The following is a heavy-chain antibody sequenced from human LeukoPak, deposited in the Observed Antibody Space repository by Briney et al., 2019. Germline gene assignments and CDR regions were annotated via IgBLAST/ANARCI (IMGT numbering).Heavy chain of an antibody. CDR1: GASISSYY. V-gene: IGHV4-59*01. Sequence: PSETLSLTCTVSGASISSYYWSWIRHPPGKGLEWIGYIFHSGSTNYNPSLKSRVTISVDTSKNQRSLKLSAVTAADTAVYYCARGAPGGNDYGDYWGQGTLVTVSS. CDR2: IFHSGST. CDR3: ARGAPGGNDYGDY. J-gene: IGHJ4*02.